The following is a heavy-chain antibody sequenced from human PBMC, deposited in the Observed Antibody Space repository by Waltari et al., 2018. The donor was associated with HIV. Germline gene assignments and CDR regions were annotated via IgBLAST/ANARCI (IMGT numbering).Heavy chain of an antibody. D-gene: IGHD3-16*01. J-gene: IGHJ4*02. V-gene: IGHV3-21*01. CDR2: ISRDSRYI. Sequence: DVQLVESGGGLVKPGGSLRLACAGSGFSFPYYSMNWVRQAPGKGLEWVSSISRDSRYIYYADSVKGRFTISRDNARNSLFLQMNSLRVDDTAVYYCVRGGEGTYGDYWGQGTLVTVSS. CDR3: VRGGEGTYGDY. CDR1: GFSFPYYS.